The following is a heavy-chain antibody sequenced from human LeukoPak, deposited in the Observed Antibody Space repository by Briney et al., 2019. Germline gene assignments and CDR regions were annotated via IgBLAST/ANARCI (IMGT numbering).Heavy chain of an antibody. J-gene: IGHJ4*02. Sequence: GGSLRLSCAASGFTFSGYAMSWVRQAPGKGLEWVSAISGSGGSTYYADSVKGRFTISRDNSKNTLYLQMNSLRAEDTAVYYCARELPDDFWSGYYNVFDYWGQGTLVTVSS. CDR1: GFTFSGYA. V-gene: IGHV3-23*01. CDR3: ARELPDDFWSGYYNVFDY. CDR2: ISGSGGST. D-gene: IGHD3-3*01.